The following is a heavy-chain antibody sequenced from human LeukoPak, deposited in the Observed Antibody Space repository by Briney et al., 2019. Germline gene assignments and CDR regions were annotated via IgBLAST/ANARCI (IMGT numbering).Heavy chain of an antibody. D-gene: IGHD3-22*01. CDR2: LWFDGIRK. CDR3: ARDLEDSSPFGAFDM. CDR1: GFTFSKYG. J-gene: IGHJ3*02. V-gene: IGHV3-33*01. Sequence: PGGSLRLSCVASGFTFSKYGMLCVRQVPGKGLECVAALWFDGIRKYSADSVKGRLTISRDNSKNTLYLQMNTRGGEDTAVYYCARDLEDSSPFGAFDMWGQGTMVTVSS.